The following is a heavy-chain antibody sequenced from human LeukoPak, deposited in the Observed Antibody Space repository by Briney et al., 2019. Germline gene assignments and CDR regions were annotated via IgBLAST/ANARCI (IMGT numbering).Heavy chain of an antibody. CDR1: GFTVSNNY. V-gene: IGHV3-53*01. Sequence: PGGSLRLSCPGSGFTVSNNYMSWVRQAPGKGLEWVSFIYNTGDTYYADCVKGRFTISRDNSKNTLSLQMNSLRAEDTAVYYCARWYCSSNTCYYDYWGQGTLVTVSS. CDR3: ARWYCSSNTCYYDY. D-gene: IGHD2-2*01. CDR2: IYNTGDT. J-gene: IGHJ4*02.